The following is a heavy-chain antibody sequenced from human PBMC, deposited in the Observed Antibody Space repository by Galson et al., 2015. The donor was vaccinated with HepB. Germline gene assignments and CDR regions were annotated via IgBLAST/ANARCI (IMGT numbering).Heavy chain of an antibody. D-gene: IGHD3-22*01. V-gene: IGHV4-59*11. CDR3: ARANDSSGFDS. J-gene: IGHJ4*02. CDR2: IYYSGTT. Sequence: ETLSLTCSVSGGSMRSHYWNWIRQPPGKGLEWIGFIYYSGTTSCNPSLKSRVTVSVDTSRNQFSLKLRSVTAADTAVYFCARANDSSGFDSWGQGTLVTVSS. CDR1: GGSMRSHY.